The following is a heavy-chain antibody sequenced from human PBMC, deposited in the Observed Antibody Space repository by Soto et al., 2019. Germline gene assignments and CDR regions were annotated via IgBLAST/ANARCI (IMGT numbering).Heavy chain of an antibody. D-gene: IGHD2-15*01. V-gene: IGHV1-69*13. CDR3: ARGGRVVVAAIEPDYYYYYGMDV. J-gene: IGHJ6*02. Sequence: ASVKVSCKASGGTFSSYAISWVRQAPGQGLEWMGGIIPIFGTANYAQKFQGRVTITADESTSTAYMELSSLRSEDTAVYYCARGGRVVVAAIEPDYYYYYGMDVWGQGTTVTVSS. CDR2: IIPIFGTA. CDR1: GGTFSSYA.